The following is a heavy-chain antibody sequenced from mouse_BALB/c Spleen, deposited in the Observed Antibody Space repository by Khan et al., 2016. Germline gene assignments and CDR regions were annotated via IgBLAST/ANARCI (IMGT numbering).Heavy chain of an antibody. Sequence: VQLQESGPGLVAPSQSLSITCTVSGFSLTSYGVHWVRQPPGKGLEWLGVIWAGGSTNYNSALMSRLSLSKDNSKSQVFLKMNSLQTDDTAMYYCARDGGWYFDVWGAGTTVTVSS. CDR1: GFSLTSYG. V-gene: IGHV2-9*02. J-gene: IGHJ1*01. CDR3: ARDGGWYFDV. CDR2: IWAGGST.